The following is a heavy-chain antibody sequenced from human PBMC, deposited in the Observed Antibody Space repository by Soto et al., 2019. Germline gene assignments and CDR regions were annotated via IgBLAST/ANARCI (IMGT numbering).Heavy chain of an antibody. CDR3: SREVGYYSATRRNLYFDY. CDR2: INHTGGR. D-gene: IGHD2-2*01. V-gene: IGHV4-34*01. Sequence: VQLQQWGAGLLKPSETLSLTCAVSGGSFSGYYWGWVRQPPGTGLEWIGDINHTGGRNYHPSLQSRVMISVDTAKTQFSLNVTSVTAADTAVYYCSREVGYYSATRRNLYFDYWGPGTLVTFSS. J-gene: IGHJ4*02. CDR1: GGSFSGYY.